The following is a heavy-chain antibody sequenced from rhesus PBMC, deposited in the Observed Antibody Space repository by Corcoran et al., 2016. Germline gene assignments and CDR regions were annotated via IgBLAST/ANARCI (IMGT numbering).Heavy chain of an antibody. CDR3: TREYYEDDYGYYYLDY. V-gene: IGHV3S11*01. J-gene: IGHJ4*01. Sequence: EVQLVESGGGLVQPGGSLRLSCAASGFTFSNYWMSWVRQAPGQGLEWVGFIKNKADGGTEANAESVKGRITISRDDSKNTLYLQMNRLKTEDTAVYYCTREYYEDDYGYYYLDYWGQGVLVTVSS. D-gene: IGHD3-9*01. CDR1: GFTFSNYW. CDR2: IKNKADGGTE.